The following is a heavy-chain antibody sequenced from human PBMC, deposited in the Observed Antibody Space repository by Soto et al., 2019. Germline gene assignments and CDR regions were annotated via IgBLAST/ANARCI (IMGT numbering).Heavy chain of an antibody. J-gene: IGHJ4*02. CDR2: ILQNGNA. CDR3: ARVSAVSAEYYFDY. D-gene: IGHD6-19*01. CDR1: GASVTSTGYY. Sequence: QVQLRESGPGLMRPSQTLSLTCTVSGASVTSTGYYWTWIRQSPGKGLEWLGYILQNGNADYSPSLETRLSISLDSSKNQFSLKVNSVSAADTAIYFCARVSAVSAEYYFDYWGQGALVTVSS. V-gene: IGHV4-30-4*01.